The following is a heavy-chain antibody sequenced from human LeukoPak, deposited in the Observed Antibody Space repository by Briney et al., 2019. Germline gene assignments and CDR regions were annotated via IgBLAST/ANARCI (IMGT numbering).Heavy chain of an antibody. D-gene: IGHD6-19*01. J-gene: IGHJ4*02. CDR3: ARDGSGWYLDY. CDR2: INWNGGST. V-gene: IGHV3-20*04. Sequence: GGSLRLSCAASGFTFDDYGMSWVRQAPGKGLDWVSGINWNGGSTGYADSVKGRFTISRDNAKNSLYLQMNSLRAEDTALYYCARDGSGWYLDYWGQGTLVTVSS. CDR1: GFTFDDYG.